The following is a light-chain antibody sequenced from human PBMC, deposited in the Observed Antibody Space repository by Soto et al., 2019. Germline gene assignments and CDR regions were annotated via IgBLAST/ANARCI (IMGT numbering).Light chain of an antibody. Sequence: DIQMTQSPSSLYASVGDRVTITCRASQSISNYLNWYQQKPWKAPKLQIYLASSLQRGVPSRFSGSESKTDFTLTISSLQPEDFATYYCQQSYSDPRTFGQGTKVEIK. CDR3: QQSYSDPRT. CDR2: LAS. J-gene: IGKJ1*01. V-gene: IGKV1-39*01. CDR1: QSISNY.